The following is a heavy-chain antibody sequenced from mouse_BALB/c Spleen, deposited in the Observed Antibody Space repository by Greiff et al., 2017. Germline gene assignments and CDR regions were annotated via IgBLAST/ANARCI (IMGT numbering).Heavy chain of an antibody. J-gene: IGHJ2*01. D-gene: IGHD2-12*01. V-gene: IGHV5-12-1*01. Sequence: EVKLVESGGGLVKPGGSLKLSCAASGFAFSSYDMSWVRQTPEKRLEWVAYISSGGGSTYYPDTVKGRFTISRDNAKNTLYLQMSSLKSEDTAMYYCARLLRGYFDYWGQGTTLTVSS. CDR1: GFAFSSYD. CDR3: ARLLRGYFDY. CDR2: ISSGGGST.